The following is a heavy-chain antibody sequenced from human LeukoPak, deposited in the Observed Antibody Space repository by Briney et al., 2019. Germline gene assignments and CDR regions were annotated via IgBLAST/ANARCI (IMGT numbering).Heavy chain of an antibody. V-gene: IGHV4-59*08. CDR1: GGSISSYY. CDR3: ARGRGYSSPFDY. Sequence: SETLSLTCTVSGGSISSYYWSWIRQPPGKGLEWIGYIYYSGSTNYNPSLKSRVTMSVDTSKNQFSLKLSSVTAADTAVYYCARGRGYSSPFDYWGQGTLVTVSS. CDR2: IYYSGST. D-gene: IGHD5-18*01. J-gene: IGHJ4*02.